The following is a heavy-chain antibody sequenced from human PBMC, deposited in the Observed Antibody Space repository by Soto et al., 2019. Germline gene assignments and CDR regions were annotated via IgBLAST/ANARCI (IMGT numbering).Heavy chain of an antibody. Sequence: ASVKVSCKASGCTFTSYGISWVRQAPGQGLEWMGWISAYNGNTNYAQKLQGRVTMTTDTSTSTAYMELRSLRSDDTAVYYCARDLPGIMITFGGVIVVPFDYWGQGTLVTVSS. CDR2: ISAYNGNT. J-gene: IGHJ4*02. CDR3: ARDLPGIMITFGGVIVVPFDY. CDR1: GCTFTSYG. V-gene: IGHV1-18*01. D-gene: IGHD3-16*02.